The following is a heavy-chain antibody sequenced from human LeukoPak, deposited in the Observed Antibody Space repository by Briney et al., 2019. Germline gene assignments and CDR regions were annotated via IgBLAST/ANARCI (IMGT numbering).Heavy chain of an antibody. CDR2: IYHSGST. J-gene: IGHJ4*02. Sequence: PSETLSLTCAVSGYGISSDYYWGWIRQPPGKGLEWMASIYHSGSTYYNPSLKSRVTISVDTSKSQLSLELISVTAADTAVYYCARIITMIRGERSGYFASWGQGTLVTVSS. CDR1: GYGISSDYY. D-gene: IGHD3-10*01. V-gene: IGHV4-38-2*01. CDR3: ARIITMIRGERSGYFAS.